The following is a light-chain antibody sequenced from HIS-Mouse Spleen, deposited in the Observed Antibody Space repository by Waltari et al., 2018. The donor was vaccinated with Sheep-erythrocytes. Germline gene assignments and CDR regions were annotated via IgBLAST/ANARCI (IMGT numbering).Light chain of an antibody. V-gene: IGLV3-1*01. J-gene: IGLJ2*01. Sequence: SYELTQPPSVSVSPGQTASITCSGDKLGDKYACWYQQKPGQSPVLVIYQDSKRPSGIPERVSGSNPGNTATRTISGTQAMEEADYYCQAWDSSTVVFGGGTKLTVL. CDR1: KLGDKY. CDR2: QDS. CDR3: QAWDSSTVV.